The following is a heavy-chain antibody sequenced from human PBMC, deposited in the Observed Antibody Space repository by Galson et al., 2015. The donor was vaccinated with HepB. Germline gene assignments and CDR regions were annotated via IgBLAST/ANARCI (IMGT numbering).Heavy chain of an antibody. CDR1: GYTFTSYG. D-gene: IGHD3-22*01. CDR2: ISDYNGNT. CDR3: ARGYYYDSSGYLDY. J-gene: IGHJ4*02. V-gene: IGHV1-18*04. Sequence: SVKVSCKASGYTFTSYGISWVRQAPGQGLEWLGWISDYNGNTNYAQKLQGRVTMTTDTSTSTAYMELRSLRSDATAVYYCARGYYYDSSGYLDYWGQGTLVTVSS.